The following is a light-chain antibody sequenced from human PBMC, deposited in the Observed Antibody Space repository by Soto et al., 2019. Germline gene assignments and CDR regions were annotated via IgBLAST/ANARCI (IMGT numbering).Light chain of an antibody. V-gene: IGLV7-43*01. CDR2: STD. Sequence: QAVVTQEPSLTVSPGGTDTLTCASSTGAVTSGHYANWLQQKPGQAPRALIYSTDTKHSWTPARFSGSLLGGKAALTLSGVRPEDEADYYCLLYYGGAVIFGGGTKVTVL. J-gene: IGLJ2*01. CDR3: LLYYGGAVI. CDR1: TGAVTSGHY.